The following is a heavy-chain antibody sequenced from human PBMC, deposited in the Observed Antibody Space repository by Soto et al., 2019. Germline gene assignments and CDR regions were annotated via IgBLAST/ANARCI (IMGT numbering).Heavy chain of an antibody. Sequence: QVQLVQSGAEVKKPGSSVKVSCKASGGTFSSYAISWVRQAPGQGLEWMGGIIPIFGTANYAQKFQGRVTITADKSTGTAYMELGSLRSEDRAVYYCARGYGSGGGYYYYGMDVWGQGTTVTVSS. J-gene: IGHJ6*02. D-gene: IGHD3-10*01. CDR2: IIPIFGTA. CDR1: GGTFSSYA. V-gene: IGHV1-69*06. CDR3: ARGYGSGGGYYYYGMDV.